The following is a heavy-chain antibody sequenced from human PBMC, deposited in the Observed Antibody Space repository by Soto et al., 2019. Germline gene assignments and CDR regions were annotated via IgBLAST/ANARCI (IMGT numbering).Heavy chain of an antibody. CDR1: GGSISSGDYY. D-gene: IGHD2-21*01. CDR2: IYDSGST. CDR3: ARDVCGY. J-gene: IGHJ4*02. V-gene: IGHV4-30-4*01. Sequence: QVQLQESGPGLVKPSQTLSLTCTVSGGSISSGDYYWSWIRQPPGKGLEWIGYIYDSGSTSYNPSLKGRVTISVDTSQNPCSLNLSSVTAADTAVYYFARDVCGYWGQGTLVTVSS.